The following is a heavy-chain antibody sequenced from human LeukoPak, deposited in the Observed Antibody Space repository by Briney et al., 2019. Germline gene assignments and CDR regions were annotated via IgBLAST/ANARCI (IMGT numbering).Heavy chain of an antibody. CDR3: ARGGYCSGGSCHLVY. V-gene: IGHV4-59*01. CDR2: IYYSGST. J-gene: IGHJ4*02. D-gene: IGHD2-15*01. CDR1: GGSISSYC. Sequence: SETLSLTCTVSGGSISSYCWSWIRQPPGKGLEWIGYIYYSGSTNYNPSLKSRVTISVDTSKNQFSLKLSSVTAADTAVYYCARGGYCSGGSCHLVYWGQGTLVTVSS.